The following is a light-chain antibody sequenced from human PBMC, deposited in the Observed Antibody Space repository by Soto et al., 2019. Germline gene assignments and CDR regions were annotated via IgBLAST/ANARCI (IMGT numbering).Light chain of an antibody. V-gene: IGKV3-20*01. CDR1: QSVSSSY. J-gene: IGKJ2*01. CDR2: GAS. CDR3: QQYGSSPYT. Sequence: EIVLTQSPGTLSLSPGERATLSCRASQSVSSSYLAWYQQKPGQPPRLLIDGASSRATGIPDRFSGSGSGTDFTLTISRLEPEDFAVYYWQQYGSSPYTFGQGTKLEIK.